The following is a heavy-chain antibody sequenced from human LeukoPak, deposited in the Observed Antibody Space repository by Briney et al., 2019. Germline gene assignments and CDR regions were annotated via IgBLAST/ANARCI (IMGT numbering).Heavy chain of an antibody. Sequence: SETLSLTCTVSGGSISRYYWSWIRQPPGKGLEWIGYSYYSGSTNYNPSLKSRVTISVDTSKNQFSLKLSSVTAADTAVYYCARRADTAWDFDYWGQGTLVTVSS. V-gene: IGHV4-59*08. CDR2: SYYSGST. D-gene: IGHD5-18*01. CDR1: GGSISRYY. J-gene: IGHJ4*02. CDR3: ARRADTAWDFDY.